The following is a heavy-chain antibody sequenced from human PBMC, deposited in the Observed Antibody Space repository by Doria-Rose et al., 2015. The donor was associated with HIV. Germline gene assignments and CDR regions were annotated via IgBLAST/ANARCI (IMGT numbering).Heavy chain of an antibody. J-gene: IGHJ4*02. V-gene: IGHV3-49*04. CDR1: GFTFADSA. Sequence: EVQLMESGGGLVQPGRSLRLSCRVFGFTFADSAINWVRQAPGKGLEWLGFIRSKAYGGTTEYAASLKDRFTISRDDSNTIAYLHMNSLKTEDTAVYFCTKSYNNFWSGSYYDYWGPGTLVTVSS. CDR2: IRSKAYGGTT. CDR3: TKSYNNFWSGSYYDY. D-gene: IGHD3-3*01.